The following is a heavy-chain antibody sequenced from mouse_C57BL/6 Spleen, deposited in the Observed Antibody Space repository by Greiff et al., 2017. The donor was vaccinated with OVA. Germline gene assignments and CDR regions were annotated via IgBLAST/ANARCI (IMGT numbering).Heavy chain of an antibody. CDR1: GFTFSSYA. Sequence: EVMLVESGEGLVKPGGSLKLSCAASGFTFSSYAMSWVRQTPEKRLEWVAYISSGGDYIYYADTVKGRFTISRDNARNTLYLQMSSLKSEDTAMYYCTRDLGTTFMDYWGQGTSVTVSS. V-gene: IGHV5-9-1*02. J-gene: IGHJ4*01. CDR3: TRDLGTTFMDY. CDR2: ISSGGDYI. D-gene: IGHD2-3*01.